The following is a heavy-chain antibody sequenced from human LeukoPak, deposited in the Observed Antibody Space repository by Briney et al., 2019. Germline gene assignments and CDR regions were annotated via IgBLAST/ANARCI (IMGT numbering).Heavy chain of an antibody. CDR2: INNNGIST. CDR1: GFTFSSCA. Sequence: GGSLRLSCSASGFTFSSCAMHWVRQAPGKGLEYVSAINNNGISTYYADSVKGRFTISRDNSKNRLYLQMSSLRTEDTAVYYCVKGYCSGGSCYWYFDLWGRGTPVTVSS. CDR3: VKGYCSGGSCYWYFDL. V-gene: IGHV3-64D*06. J-gene: IGHJ2*01. D-gene: IGHD2-15*01.